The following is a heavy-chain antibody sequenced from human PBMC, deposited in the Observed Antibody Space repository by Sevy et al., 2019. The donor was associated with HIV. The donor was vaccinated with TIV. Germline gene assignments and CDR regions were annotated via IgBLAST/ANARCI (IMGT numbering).Heavy chain of an antibody. CDR3: ARADYGDYSGEFDY. J-gene: IGHJ4*02. D-gene: IGHD4-17*01. CDR1: GITFSSHA. CDR2: ISYDGSNK. V-gene: IGHV3-30-3*01. Sequence: GGSLRLSCAASGITFSSHAMHWVRQAPGKGLEWVTIISYDGSNKYYADSVTGRFTNSRDNSKNTLYPQMNSLRAEDTAVYYCARADYGDYSGEFDYWGQGTLVTVSS.